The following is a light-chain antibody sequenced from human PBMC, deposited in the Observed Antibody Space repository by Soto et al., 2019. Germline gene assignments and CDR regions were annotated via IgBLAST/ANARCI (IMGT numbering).Light chain of an antibody. CDR3: QQYGTPRSVT. CDR1: QSVDSNY. J-gene: IGKJ5*01. CDR2: GAT. V-gene: IGKV3-20*01. Sequence: ENVLTQSPGTLSLSPGEEATLSCRASQSVDSNYLAWYQQKAGQTPRLIIYGATGRADGIPHRFSGSGFGTDFTLTISKVEPEDFAVYYCQQYGTPRSVTFGQGTRLEIK.